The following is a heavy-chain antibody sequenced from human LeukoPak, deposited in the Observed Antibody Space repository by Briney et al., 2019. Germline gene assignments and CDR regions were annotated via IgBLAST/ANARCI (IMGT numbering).Heavy chain of an antibody. J-gene: IGHJ5*02. CDR1: GGSISSGSYY. Sequence: PSETLSLTCTVSGGSISSGSYYWSWIRQPAGKGLEWIGRIYTSGSTNYNPSLKSRVTISVDTSKNQFSLKLSSVTAADTAVYYCAREVYCSGGSCYTTVSFDPWGQGTLVTVSS. D-gene: IGHD2-15*01. CDR2: IYTSGST. CDR3: AREVYCSGGSCYTTVSFDP. V-gene: IGHV4-61*02.